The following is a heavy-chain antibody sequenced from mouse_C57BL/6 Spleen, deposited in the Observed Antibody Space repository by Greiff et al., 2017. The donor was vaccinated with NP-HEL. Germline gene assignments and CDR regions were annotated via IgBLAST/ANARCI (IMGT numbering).Heavy chain of an antibody. D-gene: IGHD1-1*01. J-gene: IGHJ1*03. V-gene: IGHV5-17*01. CDR2: ISSGSSTI. Sequence: EVKVVESGGGLVKPGGSLKLSCAASGFTFSDYGMHWVRQAPEKGLEWVAYISSGSSTIYYADTVKGSFTISRDTATNTLFLQMTSLRSEDTAMYYCARESAVVAPSEYFDVWGTGTTVTVSS. CDR3: ARESAVVAPSEYFDV. CDR1: GFTFSDYG.